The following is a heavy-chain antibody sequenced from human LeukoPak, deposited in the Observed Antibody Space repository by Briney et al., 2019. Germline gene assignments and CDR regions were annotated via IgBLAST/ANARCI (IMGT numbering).Heavy chain of an antibody. CDR3: AKDGAQYSSGPECDP. Sequence: GGSLRLSCAASGLHFSGTAMSWVRQAPGKGLEWVSAISHDGMNAYYADSVKGRFTISRDNPKKTVSLEMSSLTAADTGVYYCAKDGAQYSSGPECDPRGQGALVIVSP. CDR1: GLHFSGTA. CDR2: ISHDGMNA. J-gene: IGHJ5*02. V-gene: IGHV3-23*01. D-gene: IGHD6-19*01.